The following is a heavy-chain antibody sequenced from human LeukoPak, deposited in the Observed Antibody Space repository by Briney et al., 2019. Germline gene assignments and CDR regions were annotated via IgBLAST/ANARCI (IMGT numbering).Heavy chain of an antibody. CDR1: GYTFTSYY. J-gene: IGHJ5*02. CDR2: INPSGGST. CDR3: ARRIGYGDYISNWLDP. V-gene: IGHV1-46*01. D-gene: IGHD4-17*01. Sequence: ASVKVSCKASGYTFTSYYMHWVRQAPGQGLEWMGIINPSGGSTSYAQKFQGRVTMTRDTSTSTVYMELSSLRSEDTAVYYCARRIGYGDYISNWLDPWGQGTLVTVSS.